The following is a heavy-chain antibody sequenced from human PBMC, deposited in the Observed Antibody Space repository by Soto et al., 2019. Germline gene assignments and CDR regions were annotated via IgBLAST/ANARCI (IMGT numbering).Heavy chain of an antibody. D-gene: IGHD4-17*01. CDR1: GFTFVTYG. CDR2: VSASGATT. J-gene: IGHJ6*03. CDR3: AECVGSGENYNHRYYLYG. Sequence: GGSLRLSCAVSGFTFVTYGMTWVLQAPWKGLEWVSVVSASGATTNYADSVRGRFTISRDNSKSTLYLQMNSLRGDDTAVYYCAECVGSGENYNHRYYLYGWGKGTTVPVAS. V-gene: IGHV3-23*01.